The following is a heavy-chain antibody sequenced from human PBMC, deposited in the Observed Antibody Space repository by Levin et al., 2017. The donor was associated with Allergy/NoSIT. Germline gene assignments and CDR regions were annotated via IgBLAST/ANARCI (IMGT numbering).Heavy chain of an antibody. CDR2: INPNSGDT. V-gene: IGHV1-2*02. J-gene: IGHJ4*02. CDR3: ASYGGSSVDWNY. D-gene: IGHD3-9*01. CDR1: GYTLTGLY. Sequence: ASVKVSCKASGYTLTGLYLHWVRQAPGQGLEWMGWINPNSGDTVYAQKFQGRVTMTRDTSIITAYMELTSLISDDTAVYYCASYGGSSVDWNYGGQGTLVTVSS.